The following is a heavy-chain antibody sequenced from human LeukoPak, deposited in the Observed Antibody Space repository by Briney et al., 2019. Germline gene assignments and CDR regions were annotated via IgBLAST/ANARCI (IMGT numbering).Heavy chain of an antibody. V-gene: IGHV1-18*01. J-gene: IGHJ5*02. CDR3: ARDPGRIAAAGSDNWFDP. CDR1: GYTFTSYG. Sequence: ASVKVSCKASGYTFTSYGISWVRQAPGQGLEWMGWISAYNGNTNYAQKLQGRVTMTTDTSTSTAYMELSSLRSEDTAVYYCARDPGRIAAAGSDNWFDPWGQGTLVTVSS. CDR2: ISAYNGNT. D-gene: IGHD6-13*01.